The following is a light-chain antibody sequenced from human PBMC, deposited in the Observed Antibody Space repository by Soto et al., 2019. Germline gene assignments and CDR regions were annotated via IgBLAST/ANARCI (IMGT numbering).Light chain of an antibody. CDR2: SDD. CDR1: NSKIGGKT. Sequence: QSVLTQPPSAPATPGQRVTISCSGSNSKIGGKTVTWYQQIPGQAPKVVIHSDDQRPSGVHDRFSCSKSDTSASLAISAVQSEDEADYCCASWDDSLTVVFRGGTKVTGL. CDR3: ASWDDSLTVV. V-gene: IGLV1-44*01. J-gene: IGLJ2*01.